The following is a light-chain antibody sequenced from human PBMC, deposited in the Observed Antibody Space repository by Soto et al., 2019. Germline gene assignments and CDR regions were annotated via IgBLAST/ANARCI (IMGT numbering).Light chain of an antibody. CDR3: ASYTTTSTYV. V-gene: IGLV2-14*01. CDR1: SSDVGGYRY. CDR2: DVS. Sequence: QSALTQPASVSGSPGQSIAISCTGTSSDVGGYRYVSWYQQQPGKAPKLVISDVSNRPSGVSDRVSGSKSGNTASLTISGLQAEDEADYYCASYTTTSTYVFGTGTKLTVL. J-gene: IGLJ1*01.